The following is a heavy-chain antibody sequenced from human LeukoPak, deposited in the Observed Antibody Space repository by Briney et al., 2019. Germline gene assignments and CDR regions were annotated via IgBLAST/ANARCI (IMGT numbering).Heavy chain of an antibody. J-gene: IGHJ3*02. CDR2: IYYSGST. V-gene: IGHV4-59*01. CDR3: ASRITMIVEDAFDI. Sequence: SETLSLTCTVSGGSISSYYWSWIRQPPGKGLEWIGYIYYSGSTNYNPSLKSRVTILVDTSKNQFSLKLSSVTAADTAVYYCASRITMIVEDAFDIWGQGTMVTVSS. D-gene: IGHD3-22*01. CDR1: GGSISSYY.